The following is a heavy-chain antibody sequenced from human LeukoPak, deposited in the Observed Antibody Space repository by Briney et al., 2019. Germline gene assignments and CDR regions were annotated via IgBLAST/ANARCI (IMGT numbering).Heavy chain of an antibody. Sequence: GGSLRLSCEASGFIFSDYWMTWVRQAPGKGLEWVANIKYDGSEKYCVDSLKGRFTIARDNAKNSLYLEMNSLRAEDTAIYYCARARQWLGVSNSFDPWGQGTLVTVSS. CDR3: ARARQWLGVSNSFDP. CDR2: IKYDGSEK. J-gene: IGHJ5*02. D-gene: IGHD3-22*01. V-gene: IGHV3-7*01. CDR1: GFIFSDYW.